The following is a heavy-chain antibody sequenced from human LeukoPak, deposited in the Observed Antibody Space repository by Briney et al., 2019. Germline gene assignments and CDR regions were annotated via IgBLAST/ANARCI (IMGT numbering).Heavy chain of an antibody. V-gene: IGHV5-51*01. Sequence: GESLKISFKASGYAFTNNWIGWVRQMPGKGLEWMGIIYPGDSETRYSPSFQGQVTISADKSITTAYLQWSSLKASDTAMYYCARHASGNFVPIDCWGRGTLVTVSS. J-gene: IGHJ4*02. D-gene: IGHD1-26*01. CDR3: ARHASGNFVPIDC. CDR1: GYAFTNNW. CDR2: IYPGDSET.